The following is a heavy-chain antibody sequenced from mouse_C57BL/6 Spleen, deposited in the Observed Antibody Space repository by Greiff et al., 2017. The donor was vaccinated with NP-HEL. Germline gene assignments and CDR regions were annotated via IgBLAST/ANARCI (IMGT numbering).Heavy chain of an antibody. Sequence: VQGVESGPGLVQPSQSLSITCTVSGFSLTSYGVHWVRQSPGKGLEWLGVIWSGGSTDYNAAFISRLSISKDNSKSQVFFKMNSLQADDTAIYYCARPDSSGQAWFAYWGQGTLVTVSA. V-gene: IGHV2-2*01. CDR1: GFSLTSYG. J-gene: IGHJ3*01. CDR2: IWSGGST. CDR3: ARPDSSGQAWFAY. D-gene: IGHD3-2*02.